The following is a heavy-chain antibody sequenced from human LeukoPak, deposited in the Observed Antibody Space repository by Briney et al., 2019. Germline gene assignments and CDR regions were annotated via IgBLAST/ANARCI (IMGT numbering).Heavy chain of an antibody. V-gene: IGHV4-59*01. Sequence: PSETLSLTCTVSGGSISSKYWSWIRQPPGKGLEWNGYIYYSESTYYSPSLKSLVTISVDTSNNQFSLKVTSVTAADAAVYYCARDRGLNACDIWGQGTMVTVSS. D-gene: IGHD6-19*01. CDR3: ARDRGLNACDI. J-gene: IGHJ3*02. CDR2: IYYSEST. CDR1: GGSISSKY.